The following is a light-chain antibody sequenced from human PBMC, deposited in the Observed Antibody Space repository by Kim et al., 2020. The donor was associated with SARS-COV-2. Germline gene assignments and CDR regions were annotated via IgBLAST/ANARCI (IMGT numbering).Light chain of an antibody. CDR3: QQYKSYPWT. J-gene: IGKJ1*01. Sequence: DIQMTQSPSTLSASVGDRVTITCRASQSISSWLAWYQQKPGKAPKVLIYKASSLESGVPSRFSDSGSGTEFTLTISSLQPDDFTTYYCQQYKSYPWTFGQGTKVDIK. V-gene: IGKV1-5*03. CDR1: QSISSW. CDR2: KAS.